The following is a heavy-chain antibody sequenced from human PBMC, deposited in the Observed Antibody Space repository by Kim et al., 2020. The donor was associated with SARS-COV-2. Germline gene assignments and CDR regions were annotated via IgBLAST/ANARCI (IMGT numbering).Heavy chain of an antibody. J-gene: IGHJ2*01. V-gene: IGHV1-46*01. D-gene: IGHD6-19*01. Sequence: KFQGRVTMTRDTSTSTVYMELSSLRSEDTAVYYCARVSAVAGTVEWYFDLWGRGTLVTVSS. CDR3: ARVSAVAGTVEWYFDL.